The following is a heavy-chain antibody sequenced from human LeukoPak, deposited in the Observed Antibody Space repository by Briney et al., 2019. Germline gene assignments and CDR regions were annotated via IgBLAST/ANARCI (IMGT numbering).Heavy chain of an antibody. D-gene: IGHD3-22*01. CDR2: IYYSGST. J-gene: IGHJ4*02. V-gene: IGHV4-61*05. CDR1: GGSISSSSYY. Sequence: RPSETLSLTCTVSGGSISSSSYYWGWIRQPPGKGLEWIGYIYYSGSTNYNPSLKSRVTISVDTSKNQFSLKLSSVTAADTAVYYCARLYYYDSSGSYYFDYWGQGTLVTVSS. CDR3: ARLYYYDSSGSYYFDY.